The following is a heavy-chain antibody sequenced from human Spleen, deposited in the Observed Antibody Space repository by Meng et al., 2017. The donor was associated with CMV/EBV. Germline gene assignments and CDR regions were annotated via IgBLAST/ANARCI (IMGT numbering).Heavy chain of an antibody. V-gene: IGHV1-69*05. D-gene: IGHD5-24*01. CDR2: IIGIFGTA. CDR1: GGTFSRYS. J-gene: IGHJ4*02. CDR3: ARGGARWIQMCYFDY. Sequence: SGGTFSRYSISGVRQAPGQGLEWMGGIIGIFGTANYAQKFKGRVTITRDESSRTAYMELSSLRSEDTAVYYCARGGARWIQMCYFDYWGQGTLVTVSS.